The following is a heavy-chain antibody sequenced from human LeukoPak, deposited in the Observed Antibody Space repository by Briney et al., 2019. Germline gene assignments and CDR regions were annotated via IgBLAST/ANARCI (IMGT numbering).Heavy chain of an antibody. D-gene: IGHD3-10*01. V-gene: IGHV4-34*01. CDR3: ARDLRGVHIVEYFDV. Sequence: SETLSLTCAVYSGSLRNYYWTWIRQPPDKGLEWIGEVSHRGSTNYNPSLKSRVTMSVDTSKNQFSLKLRSVTAADTAVYYCARDLRGVHIVEYFDVWGRGTLVTVSS. J-gene: IGHJ2*01. CDR1: SGSLRNYY. CDR2: VSHRGST.